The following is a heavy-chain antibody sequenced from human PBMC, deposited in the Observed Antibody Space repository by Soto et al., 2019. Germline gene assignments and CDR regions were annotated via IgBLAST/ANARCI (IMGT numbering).Heavy chain of an antibody. J-gene: IGHJ4*02. V-gene: IGHV1-18*01. D-gene: IGHD6-19*01. CDR3: ARDLGIVAVAGTVSDY. CDR1: GYTFTSYG. Sequence: ASVKVSCKASGYTFTSYGISWVRQAPGQGLEWMGWISAYNGNTNYAQRLQGRVTMTTDTSTSTAYMELRSLRSDDTAVYYCARDLGIVAVAGTVSDYWGQGTLVTVSS. CDR2: ISAYNGNT.